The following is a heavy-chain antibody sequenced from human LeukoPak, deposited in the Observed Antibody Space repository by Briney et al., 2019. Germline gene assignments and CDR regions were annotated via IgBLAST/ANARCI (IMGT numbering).Heavy chain of an antibody. CDR3: ARDIDTYYYDSSRDAFDI. CDR1: GFIFSSYW. D-gene: IGHD3-22*01. CDR2: VKQDGSEK. Sequence: PGGSLRLSCAASGFIFSSYWMSWVRQAPGKGLEWVANVKQDGSEKYYVDSVKGRFTISRDNAKNSLYLQMNSLRAEDTAVYYCARDIDTYYYDSSRDAFDIWGQGTMVTVSS. V-gene: IGHV3-7*01. J-gene: IGHJ3*02.